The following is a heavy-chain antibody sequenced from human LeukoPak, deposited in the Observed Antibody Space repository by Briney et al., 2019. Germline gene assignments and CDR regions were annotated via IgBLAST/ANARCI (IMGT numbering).Heavy chain of an antibody. D-gene: IGHD3-22*01. J-gene: IGHJ3*02. CDR2: IYHSGST. CDR1: GGSISSSNW. Sequence: SETLSLTCAVSGGSISSSNWWSWVRQPPGKGLEWIGEIYHSGSTNYSPSLKSRVTISVDKSKNQFSLKLSSVTAADTAVYYCAREGATYYYDSSGYYYLGAFDIWGQGTMVTVSS. V-gene: IGHV4-4*02. CDR3: AREGATYYYDSSGYYYLGAFDI.